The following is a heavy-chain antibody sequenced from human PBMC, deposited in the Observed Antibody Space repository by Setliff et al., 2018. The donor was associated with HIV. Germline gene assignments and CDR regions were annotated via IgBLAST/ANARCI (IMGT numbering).Heavy chain of an antibody. CDR3: ARGPHRYYYQIRGYFYYMDV. CDR2: IIPISGTS. CDR1: GGTFSSYA. D-gene: IGHD3-10*01. Sequence: SVKVSCKASGGTFSSYAINWMRQAPGQGLEWMGGIIPISGTSNYAQRLQARVTITADESTSTAYMELRSLTSEDTAVYFCARGPHRYYYQIRGYFYYMDVWGKGTTVTVSS. J-gene: IGHJ6*03. V-gene: IGHV1-69*13.